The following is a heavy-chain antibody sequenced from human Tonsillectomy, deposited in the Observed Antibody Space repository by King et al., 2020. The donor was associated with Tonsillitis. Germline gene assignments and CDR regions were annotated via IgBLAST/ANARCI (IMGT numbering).Heavy chain of an antibody. CDR1: GFTFSRFG. D-gene: IGHD1-26*01. J-gene: IGHJ6*02. CDR2: ISYDGSNK. Sequence: VQLVESGGGVVQSGRSLRLSCAASGFTFSRFGMHWVRQAPGRGREGVAVISYDGSNKYYTDSVKGRMTISRDNSKNTLFLQMNSLRAEDTAVYYCAKDVGNYYFYQHYGMDVWGQGTTVTVSS. V-gene: IGHV3-30*18. CDR3: AKDVGNYYFYQHYGMDV.